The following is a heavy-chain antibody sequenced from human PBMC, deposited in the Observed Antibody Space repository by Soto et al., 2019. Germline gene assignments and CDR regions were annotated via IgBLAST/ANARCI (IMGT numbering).Heavy chain of an antibody. D-gene: IGHD6-6*01. CDR3: AKDIGGLEYSSSSGFDY. CDR1: GFTFSSYA. CDR2: ISSNGGST. Sequence: PGGSLRLSCAAPGFTFSSYAMHWVRQAPGKGLEYVSAISSNGGSTYYANSVKGRFTISRDNSKNTLYLQMGSLRAEDTALYYCAKDIGGLEYSSSSGFDYWGQGTLVTVSS. V-gene: IGHV3-64*01. J-gene: IGHJ4*02.